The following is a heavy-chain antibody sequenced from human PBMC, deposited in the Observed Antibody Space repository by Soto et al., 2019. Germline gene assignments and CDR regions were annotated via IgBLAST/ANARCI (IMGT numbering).Heavy chain of an antibody. CDR3: ARDLFIPDYYDSSGQVGDAFDI. J-gene: IGHJ3*02. CDR2: ISSSGSTI. CDR1: GFTFSSYE. Sequence: LRLSCAASGFTFSSYEMNWVRQAPGKGLEWVSYISSSGSTIYYADSVKGRFTISRDNAKNSLYLQMNSLRAEDTAVYYCARDLFIPDYYDSSGQVGDAFDIWGQGTMVTVSS. V-gene: IGHV3-48*03. D-gene: IGHD3-22*01.